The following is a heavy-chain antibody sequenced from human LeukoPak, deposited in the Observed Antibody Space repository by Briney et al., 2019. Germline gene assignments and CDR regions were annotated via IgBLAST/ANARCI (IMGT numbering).Heavy chain of an antibody. V-gene: IGHV1-46*01. CDR1: GYTFTSYY. CDR3: AREGSSGYPQAYYFDY. CDR2: INPSGGST. D-gene: IGHD3-22*01. Sequence: ASVKVSCKASGYTFTSYYIHWVRQAPGQGLEWMGIINPSGGSTSYAQKFQGRVTMTRDTSTSTVYMELSSLRSEDTAVYYCAREGSSGYPQAYYFDYWGQGTLVTVSS. J-gene: IGHJ4*02.